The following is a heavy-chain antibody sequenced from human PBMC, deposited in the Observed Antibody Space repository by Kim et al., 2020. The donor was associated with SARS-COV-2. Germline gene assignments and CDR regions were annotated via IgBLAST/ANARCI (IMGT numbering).Heavy chain of an antibody. CDR3: ARGPNYSTFDY. Sequence: GGSLRLSCTASGFTFSSYEMNWVRQAPGKGLEWVSYIIGSGTTIYYAASVRGRSIISSDNDKNLLFLQMNSPRAEDTAVYYCARGPNYSTFDYCGQGTLV. CDR1: GFTFSSYE. CDR2: IIGSGTTI. D-gene: IGHD4-4*01. J-gene: IGHJ4*02. V-gene: IGHV3-48*03.